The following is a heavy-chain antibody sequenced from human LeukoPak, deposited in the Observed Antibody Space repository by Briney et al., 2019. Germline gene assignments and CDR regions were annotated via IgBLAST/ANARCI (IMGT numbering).Heavy chain of an antibody. CDR1: GYTFTGYY. Sequence: GASVTVSCKASGYTFTGYYMHWVRQAPGQGLEWMGWINPNSGGTNYAQKFQGWVTMTRDTSISTAYMELSRLRSDDTAVYYCAVVPDMVRGADKDYWGQGTLVTVSS. D-gene: IGHD3-10*01. CDR2: INPNSGGT. V-gene: IGHV1-2*04. J-gene: IGHJ4*02. CDR3: AVVPDMVRGADKDY.